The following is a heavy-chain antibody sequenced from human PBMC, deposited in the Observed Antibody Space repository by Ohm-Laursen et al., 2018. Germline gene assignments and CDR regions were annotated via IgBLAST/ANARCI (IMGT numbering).Heavy chain of an antibody. D-gene: IGHD4-17*01. Sequence: SVKVSCKASGYTFTSYEINWVRQATGQGLEWMGWMNLTSGNTGYAEKFQGRVTMTRNTSISTAYMELSSLRSEDTAEYYCTREASGDYGYFDLWGRGTLVTVSS. CDR2: MNLTSGNT. V-gene: IGHV1-8*01. CDR3: TREASGDYGYFDL. CDR1: GYTFTSYE. J-gene: IGHJ2*01.